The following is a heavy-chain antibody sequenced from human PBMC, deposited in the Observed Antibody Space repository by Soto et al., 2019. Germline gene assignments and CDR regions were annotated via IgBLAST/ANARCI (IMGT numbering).Heavy chain of an antibody. CDR2: ISAYNGNT. CDR3: ARRYCSSTSCYMFDQ. D-gene: IGHD2-2*02. J-gene: IGHJ4*02. Sequence: ASVKLSCKGSGYTFTSDGMSWVRQAPGQGPEWMGWISAYNGNTKYAQKFQGRVTMTKDTSTSTAYMELRSLRSDDTAVYFCARRYCSSTSCYMFDQWGQGTLVTVSS. CDR1: GYTFTSDG. V-gene: IGHV1-18*04.